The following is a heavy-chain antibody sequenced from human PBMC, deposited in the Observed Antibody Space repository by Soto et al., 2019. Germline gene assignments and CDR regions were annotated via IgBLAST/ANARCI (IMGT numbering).Heavy chain of an antibody. V-gene: IGHV1-69*12. CDR3: ARVKDRQQLGRNYYYIMDV. Sequence: QVQLVQSGAEVKKPGSSVKVSCKTSGGTFRTSAISWVRQAPGHGLEWMGGIMPVFPTPDYAQKCQGRVTITADESTSTAYMELSSLGSEDTAVYYCARVKDRQQLGRNYYYIMDVWGQGTTVTVSS. CDR2: IMPVFPTP. D-gene: IGHD3-3*02. J-gene: IGHJ6*02. CDR1: GGTFRTSA.